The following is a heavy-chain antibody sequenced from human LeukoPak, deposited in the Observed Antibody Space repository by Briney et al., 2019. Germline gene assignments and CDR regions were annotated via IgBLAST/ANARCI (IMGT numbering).Heavy chain of an antibody. CDR1: GFTFSSYW. CDR3: ARRGGSPVIYYFDY. D-gene: IGHD1-26*01. Sequence: GGSLRLSCAPSGFTFSSYWMHSVRQAPGKGLVWVSRINSDGSSTSYADSVKGRFTISRDNAKNTLYLQMNSLRAEDTAVYYCARRGGSPVIYYFDYWGQGTLVTVSS. V-gene: IGHV3-74*01. J-gene: IGHJ4*02. CDR2: INSDGSST.